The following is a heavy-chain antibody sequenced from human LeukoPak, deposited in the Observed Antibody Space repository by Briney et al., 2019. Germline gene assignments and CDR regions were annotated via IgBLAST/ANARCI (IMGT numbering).Heavy chain of an antibody. CDR3: ARSLRWELPGGLDY. CDR1: GFTVSSNY. CDR2: IYSGGST. D-gene: IGHD1-26*01. J-gene: IGHJ4*02. V-gene: IGHV3-53*01. Sequence: PGGSLRLSCAASGFTVSSNYMSWVRQAPGKGLEWVSVIYSGGSTYYADSVKGRFTISRDNSKNTLYLQMNSLRAEDTAVYYCARSLRWELPGGLDYWGQGTLVTVSS.